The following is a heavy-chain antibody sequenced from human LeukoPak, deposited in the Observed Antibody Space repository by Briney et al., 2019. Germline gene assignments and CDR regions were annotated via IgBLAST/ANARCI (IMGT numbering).Heavy chain of an antibody. CDR1: GFTFTSSA. CDR3: AADQGAAAPYYYGMDV. CDR2: IVVGSGNT. J-gene: IGHJ6*02. Sequence: SVKVSCKASGFTFTSSAVQWVRQARGQRLEWIGWIVVGSGNTNYAQKFQERVTITRDMSTSTAYMELSSLRSEDTAVCYCAADQGAAAPYYYGMDVWGQGTTVTVSS. V-gene: IGHV1-58*01. D-gene: IGHD6-13*01.